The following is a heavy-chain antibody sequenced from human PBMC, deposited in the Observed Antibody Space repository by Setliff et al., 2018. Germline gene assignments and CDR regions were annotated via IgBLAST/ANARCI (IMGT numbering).Heavy chain of an antibody. J-gene: IGHJ3*02. CDR1: GGSISSSNW. CDR2: IYHSGST. CDR3: XXXXXXGATGAFDI. D-gene: IGHD2-8*02. V-gene: IGHV4-4*02. Sequence: SETLSLTCAVSGGSISSSNWWSWVRQPPGKGLEWIGEIYHSGSTNYNPSLXXRVTISXXXSXXXXXXXXXXXXXXXXXXXYCXXXXXXGATGAFDIWGQGXMVTVSS.